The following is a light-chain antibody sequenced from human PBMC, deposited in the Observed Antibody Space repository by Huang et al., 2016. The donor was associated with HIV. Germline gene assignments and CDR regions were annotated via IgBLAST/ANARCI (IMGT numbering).Light chain of an antibody. Sequence: EIVMTQSPATLSVSPGERATLSCRASQSVSGNLAWYQQKPGQAPRLLIYGAATRATGIPARFSGSGSGTEFTLTISSLQSEDFAVYYCQQYNNWPPATCGPGTKVDIK. J-gene: IGKJ3*01. CDR2: GAA. V-gene: IGKV3-15*01. CDR3: QQYNNWPPAT. CDR1: QSVSGN.